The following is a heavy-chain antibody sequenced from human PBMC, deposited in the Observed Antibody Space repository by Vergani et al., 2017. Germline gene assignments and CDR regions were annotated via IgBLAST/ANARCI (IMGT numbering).Heavy chain of an antibody. V-gene: IGHV4-34*01. D-gene: IGHD2-8*01. CDR3: AREGYCTSGVCFTLFDV. Sequence: QAQLQQWGAGLLKPSETLSLTCAIYGRSFNDYWWTWIRQPPGKGLEWIGEIRHDGITHYSPSPKSRVTISIDTSTHQFSLHLRSVTAADTAVYYFAREGYCTSGVCFTLFDVWGQGALVTVSS. CDR1: GRSFNDYW. CDR2: IRHDGIT. J-gene: IGHJ4*02.